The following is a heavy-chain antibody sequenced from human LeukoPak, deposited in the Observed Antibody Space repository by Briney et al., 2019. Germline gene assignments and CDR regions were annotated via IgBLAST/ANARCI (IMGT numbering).Heavy chain of an antibody. D-gene: IGHD3-16*01. J-gene: IGHJ4*02. CDR3: ARGEFYYDL. CDR2: ISTFNGYT. CDR1: GYIFTSNS. Sequence: ASVKVSCKPSGYIFTSNSISWVRQAPGHGLEWMGWISTFNGYTNYAKNLQGRVTMTRDTSTRTVYMEMRNMRSDDTAVYYCARGEFYYDLWGQGTLVTVSS. V-gene: IGHV1-18*04.